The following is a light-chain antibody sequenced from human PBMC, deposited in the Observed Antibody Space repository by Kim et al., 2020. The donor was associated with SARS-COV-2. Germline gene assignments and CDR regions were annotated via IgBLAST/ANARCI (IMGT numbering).Light chain of an antibody. CDR2: GAS. CDR3: QQYENSPWT. V-gene: IGKV3-20*01. J-gene: IGKJ1*01. CDR1: QSVSSMY. Sequence: CPGERVTLSCRASQSVSSMYLAWYRRNPGQAPRLLIYGASSRATGIPDRFSGSGSGTDFTLTISRLGPEDCAVYYCQQYENSPWTFGQGTKVDIK.